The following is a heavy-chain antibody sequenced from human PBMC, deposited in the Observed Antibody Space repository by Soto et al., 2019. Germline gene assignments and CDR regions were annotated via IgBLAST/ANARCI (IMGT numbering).Heavy chain of an antibody. CDR2: TYYRSKWYN. J-gene: IGHJ5*02. CDR1: DDSVSSNSAA. V-gene: IGHV6-1*01. D-gene: IGHD2-2*01. Sequence: PSQTLSLTCAISDDSVSSNSAAWNWIRRSPSRGLEWLGRTYYRSKWYNDYAVSVKGRITINPDTSKNQFSLQLNSVTPEDTAVYYCARAEIYCSSTSCYLGWFDPWGQGTLVTVSS. CDR3: ARAEIYCSSTSCYLGWFDP.